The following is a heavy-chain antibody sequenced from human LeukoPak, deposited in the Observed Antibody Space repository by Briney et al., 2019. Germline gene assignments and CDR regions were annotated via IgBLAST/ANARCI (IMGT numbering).Heavy chain of an antibody. CDR2: INPNSGAT. V-gene: IGHV1-2*02. CDR1: GYTFTGYH. J-gene: IGHJ4*02. CDR3: ARYYIEGRCFDY. Sequence: ASVKVSCKASGYTFTGYHIHWVRQAPGQGLEWMGWINPNSGATNYAKKFQGRVTMTRDTSISTAYMELSRLRSDDTAVYYCARYYIEGRCFDYWGQGTLVTVSS. D-gene: IGHD3-10*01.